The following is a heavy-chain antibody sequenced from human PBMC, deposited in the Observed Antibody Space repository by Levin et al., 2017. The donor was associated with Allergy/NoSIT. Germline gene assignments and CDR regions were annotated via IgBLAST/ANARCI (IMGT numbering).Heavy chain of an antibody. V-gene: IGHV3-30-3*01. J-gene: IGHJ6*03. CDR2: ISYDGGDK. CDR3: ARGDDCSSTSCYLGRQDYYYYYMDV. D-gene: IGHD2-2*01. CDR1: GFTFISYA. Sequence: SCAASGFTFISYAMHWVRQAPGKGLEWVAVISYDGGDKYYADSVKGRFTISRDNSKNTLYLQMNSLRPEDTAVYYCARGDDCSSTSCYLGRQDYYYYYMDVWGKGTTVTVSS.